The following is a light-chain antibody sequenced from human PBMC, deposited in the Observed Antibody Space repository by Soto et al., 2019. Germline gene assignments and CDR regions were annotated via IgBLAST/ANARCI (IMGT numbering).Light chain of an antibody. CDR1: SSDIDGYHC. Sequence: QSALTQPASVSGSPGQSITISCTGTSSDIDGYHCVSWYQQYPGRAPKLMIYEVSNRPSGVSNRFSGSKSGNTASLTISGLQAEDKADYYCFSYTNNTTLFGGGTKVTVL. J-gene: IGLJ2*01. CDR2: EVS. CDR3: FSYTNNTTL. V-gene: IGLV2-14*01.